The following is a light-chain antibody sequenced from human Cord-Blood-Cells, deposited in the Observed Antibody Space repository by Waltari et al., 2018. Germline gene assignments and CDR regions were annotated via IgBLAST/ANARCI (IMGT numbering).Light chain of an antibody. CDR3: QQYYSTPPT. CDR2: WAS. Sequence: DMVMTQYLASLSMSMGERATINCKSSQSVLYSSNNNNNLALYQQKPGQPPKLLIYWASTRESGVPDRFSGSGSGTDFTLTISSLQAEDVAVYYCQQYYSTPPTFGQGP. CDR1: QSVLYSSNNNNN. J-gene: IGKJ1*01. V-gene: IGKV4-1*01.